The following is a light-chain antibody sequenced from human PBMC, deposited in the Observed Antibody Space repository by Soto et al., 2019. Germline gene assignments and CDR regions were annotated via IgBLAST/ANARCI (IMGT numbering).Light chain of an antibody. CDR3: QQYYTTWT. V-gene: IGKV4-1*01. CDR1: QSILVSSNNRNY. CDR2: WAS. J-gene: IGKJ1*01. Sequence: DIVMTQSPDSLAVSLGERATINCKSSQSILVSSNNRNYLAWYQPRPGQPPKLLIYWASMRESGVPDRFSGSGSETDFTLTISSLQAEDVAVYYCQQYYTTWTFGQGTKVEIK.